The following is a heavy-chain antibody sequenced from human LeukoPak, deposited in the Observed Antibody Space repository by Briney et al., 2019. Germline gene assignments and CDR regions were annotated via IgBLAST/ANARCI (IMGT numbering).Heavy chain of an antibody. D-gene: IGHD2-21*01. Sequence: GGSLRLSCGASGFSFSGYWMHWVRQAPGKGLVWASRINEDGSFTSYADSVKGRFTVSRDNAKNTLYLQMNSLRAEDTAVYYCARALVMVNTPGDDFDYWGRGTLVTVSS. V-gene: IGHV3-74*01. CDR2: INEDGSFT. J-gene: IGHJ4*02. CDR1: GFSFSGYW. CDR3: ARALVMVNTPGDDFDY.